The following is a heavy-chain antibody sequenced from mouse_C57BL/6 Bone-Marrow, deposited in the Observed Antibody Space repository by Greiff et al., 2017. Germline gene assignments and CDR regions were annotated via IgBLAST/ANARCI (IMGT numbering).Heavy chain of an antibody. CDR2: IDPSDSYT. CDR1: GYTFTSYW. V-gene: IGHV1-59*01. Sequence: QVQLKQPGAELVRPGTSVKLSCKASGYTFTSYWMHWVKQRPGQGLEWIGVIDPSDSYTNYNQKFKGKATLTVDTSSSTAYMQLSSLTSEDSAVYYCARRSNSWYFDVWGTGTTVTVSS. CDR3: ARRSNSWYFDV. J-gene: IGHJ1*03. D-gene: IGHD2-5*01.